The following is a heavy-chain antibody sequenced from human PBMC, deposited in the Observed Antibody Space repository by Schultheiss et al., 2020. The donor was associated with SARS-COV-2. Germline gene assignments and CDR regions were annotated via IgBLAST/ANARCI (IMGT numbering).Heavy chain of an antibody. CDR2: ISSSGSTI. V-gene: IGHV3-11*01. Sequence: GGSLRLSCAASGFTFSDYYMSWIRQAPGKGLEWVSYISSSGSTIYYADSVKGRFTISRDNAKNSLYLQMNSLRAEDTAVYYCARDRDGYDVYYYYYGMDVWGQGTTVTVSS. CDR3: ARDRDGYDVYYYYYGMDV. D-gene: IGHD5-24*01. CDR1: GFTFSDYY. J-gene: IGHJ6*02.